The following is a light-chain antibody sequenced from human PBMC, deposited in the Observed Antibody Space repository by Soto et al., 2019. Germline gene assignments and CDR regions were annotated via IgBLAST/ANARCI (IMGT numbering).Light chain of an antibody. V-gene: IGKV3-15*01. Sequence: EMVMTQSPATLSVSPGERATLSCRASQSVSSNLAWYQQKPGQAPRLLIYGASTRATGIPARFSGSGSGTEFTLTISRLQSEDFAVYYCQHFDDWPITFGGGTRVEIK. CDR3: QHFDDWPIT. CDR2: GAS. CDR1: QSVSSN. J-gene: IGKJ4*01.